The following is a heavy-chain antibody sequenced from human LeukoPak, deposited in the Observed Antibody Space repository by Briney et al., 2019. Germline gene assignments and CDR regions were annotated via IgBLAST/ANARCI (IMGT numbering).Heavy chain of an antibody. J-gene: IGHJ6*04. D-gene: IGHD3-10*01. CDR2: IYYSGSA. Sequence: SQTLSLTCTVSGDSISSGGYYWSWIRQHPGKGLEWIGYIYYSGSAYYNPFLKSRVSISVDTSKNQFSLKLTSVTAADTALYFCARDYSRGYAWFDPWGKGTTVTVSS. CDR3: ARDYSRGYAWFDP. V-gene: IGHV4-31*03. CDR1: GDSISSGGYY.